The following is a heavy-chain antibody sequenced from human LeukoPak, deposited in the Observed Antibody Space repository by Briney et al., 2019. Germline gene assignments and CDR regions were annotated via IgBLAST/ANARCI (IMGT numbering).Heavy chain of an antibody. CDR1: GASISSGGYY. V-gene: IGHV4-30-2*01. D-gene: IGHD3-10*01. CDR3: ARAEPYGSGSEN. J-gene: IGHJ4*02. CDR2: INHSGST. Sequence: SQTLSLTCTVSGASISSGGYYWSWIRQPPGKGLEWIGEINHSGSTNYNPSLKSRVTISVDTSKNQFSLKLSSVTAADTAVYYCARAEPYGSGSENWGQGTLVTVSS.